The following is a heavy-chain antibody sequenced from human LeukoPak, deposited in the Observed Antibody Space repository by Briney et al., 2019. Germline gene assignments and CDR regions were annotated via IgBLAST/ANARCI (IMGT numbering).Heavy chain of an antibody. CDR3: ARVSILLWFGELLSSGAFDI. CDR1: GFTFSSYS. D-gene: IGHD3-10*01. Sequence: GGSLRLSCAASGFTFSSYSMNWVRQAPGKGLEWVSSISSSSSYIYYADSVKGRFTISRDNAKNSLYLQVNSLRAEDTAVYYCARVSILLWFGELLSSGAFDIWGQGTMVTVSS. J-gene: IGHJ3*02. CDR2: ISSSSSYI. V-gene: IGHV3-21*01.